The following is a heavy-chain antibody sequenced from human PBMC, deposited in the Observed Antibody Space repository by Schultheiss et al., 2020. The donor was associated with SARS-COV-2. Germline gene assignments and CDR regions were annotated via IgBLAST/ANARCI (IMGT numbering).Heavy chain of an antibody. D-gene: IGHD3-22*01. J-gene: IGHJ4*02. CDR2: IKQDGSEK. CDR3: AIRGGPYYYDSSGYPLGY. V-gene: IGHV3-7*01. Sequence: GESLKISCAASGFTFSSYWMSWVRQAPGKGLEWVANIKQDGSEKYYVDSVKGRFTISRDNAKNSLYLQMNSLRAEDTAVYYCAIRGGPYYYDSSGYPLGYWGQGTLVTVSS. CDR1: GFTFSSYW.